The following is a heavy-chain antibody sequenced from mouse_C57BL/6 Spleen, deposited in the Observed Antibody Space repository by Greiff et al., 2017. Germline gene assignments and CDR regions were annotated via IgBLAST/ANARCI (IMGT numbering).Heavy chain of an antibody. CDR1: GFSLTSYG. CDR3: ARNDGYYYYYAMDY. D-gene: IGHD2-3*01. Sequence: VKVVESGPGLVQPSQSLSITCTVSGFSLTSYGVHWVRQSPGKGLEWLGVIWSGGSTDYNAAFISRLSISKDNSKGQVFFKMNSLQADDTAIYYCARNDGYYYYYAMDYWGQGTSVTVSS. J-gene: IGHJ4*01. V-gene: IGHV2-2*01. CDR2: IWSGGST.